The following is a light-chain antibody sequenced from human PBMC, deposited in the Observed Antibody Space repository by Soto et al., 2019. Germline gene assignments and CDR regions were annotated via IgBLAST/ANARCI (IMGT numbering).Light chain of an antibody. J-gene: IGKJ5*01. V-gene: IGKV3-20*01. Sequence: EIVLTQSPGTLSLSPGEGATLSCRASQSFNSIYLAWYQQKPGQAPRLLIYGASSRATGIPDRFSGSGSGTDFTLTISRLEPEDFAVYYCQQYNTWPPITFGQGTRLEI. CDR3: QQYNTWPPIT. CDR1: QSFNSIY. CDR2: GAS.